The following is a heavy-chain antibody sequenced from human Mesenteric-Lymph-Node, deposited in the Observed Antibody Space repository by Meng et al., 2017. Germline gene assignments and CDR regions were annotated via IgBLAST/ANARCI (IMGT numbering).Heavy chain of an antibody. J-gene: IGHJ4*02. V-gene: IGHV4-30-4*01. CDR2: IHHSGSA. Sequence: QVQLKESGPGLGQPSQTLSLTCTVSGGSISSGDYYWSWIRQPPGKGLEWIGYIHHSGSAYYNPSLKSRVSISVDTSKNQFSLNLNSMTAADTAVYYCASFDHIPRRNYFDYWGQGTLVTVSS. CDR1: GGSISSGDYY. CDR3: ASFDHIPRRNYFDY. D-gene: IGHD2-21*01.